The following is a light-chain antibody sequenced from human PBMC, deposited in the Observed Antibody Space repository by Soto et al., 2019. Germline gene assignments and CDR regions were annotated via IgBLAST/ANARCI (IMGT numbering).Light chain of an antibody. J-gene: IGLJ1*01. V-gene: IGLV2-14*01. CDR2: DVS. CDR3: SSYTISSTYV. Sequence: QSALTQPASVSGSPGQSIAISCTGTSSDVGSYTYVSWYQQHPGKAPKLMIFDVSNRPSGVSDRFSGSKSGNTASLTISGLQADDEADYYRSSYTISSTYVFGTGTKLTVL. CDR1: SSDVGSYTY.